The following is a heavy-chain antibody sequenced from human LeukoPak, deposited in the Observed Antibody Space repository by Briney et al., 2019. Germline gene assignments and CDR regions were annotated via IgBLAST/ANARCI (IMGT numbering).Heavy chain of an antibody. CDR1: GFTFSSYA. V-gene: IGHV3-23*01. J-gene: IGHJ6*02. CDR2: VSGSGGST. D-gene: IGHD6-6*01. Sequence: GGSLRLSCAASGFTFSSYAMSWVRQAPGKGLEWVSLVSGSGGSTYYADSVKGRFTISRDNSKNTLYLQMNSLRVEDTAVYYCAKGNIAARQDIMDVWGQGTTVTVSS. CDR3: AKGNIAARQDIMDV.